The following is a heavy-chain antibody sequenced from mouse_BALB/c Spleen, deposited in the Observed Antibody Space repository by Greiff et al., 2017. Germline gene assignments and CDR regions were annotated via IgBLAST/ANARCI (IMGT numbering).Heavy chain of an antibody. CDR2: IYPGSGST. V-gene: IGHV1-55*01. CDR3: AGQLGYFDY. J-gene: IGHJ2*01. Sequence: QVQLKQPGAELVKPGTSVKLSCKASGYNFTSYWINWVKLRPGQGLEWIGDIYPGSGSTNYNEKFKSKATLTVDTSSSTAYMQLSSLASEDSALYYCAGQLGYFDYWGQGTTLTVSS. CDR1: GYNFTSYW. D-gene: IGHD4-1*02.